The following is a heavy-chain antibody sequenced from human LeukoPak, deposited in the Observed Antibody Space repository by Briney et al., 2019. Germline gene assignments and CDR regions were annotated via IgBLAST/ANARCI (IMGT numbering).Heavy chain of an antibody. J-gene: IGHJ4*02. D-gene: IGHD3-10*01. V-gene: IGHV4-4*07. Sequence: SETLSLTCTVSGGSISSYYWSWIRQPAGKGLEWIGRIYTSGSTNYNPSLKSRVTMSVDTSKNQFSLKLSSVTAADTAVYYCARDARSYYYGSGSYFDYWGQGTLVTVSS. CDR1: GGSISSYY. CDR3: ARDARSYYYGSGSYFDY. CDR2: IYTSGST.